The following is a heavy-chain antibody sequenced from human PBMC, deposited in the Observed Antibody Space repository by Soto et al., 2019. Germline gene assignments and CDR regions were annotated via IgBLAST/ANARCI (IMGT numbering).Heavy chain of an antibody. CDR2: ISGSGDIT. V-gene: IGHV3-23*01. CDR3: AKDLGMTAAGAIAFDY. CDR1: GFTFRSYA. Sequence: PGGSLRLSCAASGFTFRSYAMSWVRQAPGKGLEWVSGISGSGDITYYADSVKGRFTISRDNSKNTLYFQMNSLRAEDTAVYYCAKDLGMTAAGAIAFDYWGQGTLVTVSS. D-gene: IGHD6-13*01. J-gene: IGHJ4*02.